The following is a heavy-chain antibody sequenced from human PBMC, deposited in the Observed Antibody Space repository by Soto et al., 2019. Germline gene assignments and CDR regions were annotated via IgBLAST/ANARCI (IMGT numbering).Heavy chain of an antibody. V-gene: IGHV1-8*01. Sequence: ASVKVCGKASGYTFSSSDINWVRQATGQGLQWMGWMNPVRGNTGYAQKFQGRGNMNRTTCSSTAYMELRVLRVEDTAVYYSAGCMDYDFWRGYLYYFDYWGQG. J-gene: IGHJ4*02. CDR1: GYTFSSSD. D-gene: IGHD3-3*01. CDR3: AGCMDYDFWRGYLYYFDY. CDR2: MNPVRGNT.